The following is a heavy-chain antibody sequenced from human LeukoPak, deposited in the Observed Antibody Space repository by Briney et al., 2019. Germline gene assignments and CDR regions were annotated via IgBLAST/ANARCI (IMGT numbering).Heavy chain of an antibody. CDR2: IYYSGST. D-gene: IGHD6-13*01. J-gene: IGHJ5*02. CDR3: ARHPQLVREGWFDP. Sequence: PSETLSLTCTVSGGSISSSSYYWGWIRQPPGKGLEWIGSIYYSGSTYYNPSLKSRVTISVDTSKNQFSLKLNSVTAADTAVYYCARHPQLVREGWFDPWGQGTLVTVSS. CDR1: GGSISSSSYY. V-gene: IGHV4-39*07.